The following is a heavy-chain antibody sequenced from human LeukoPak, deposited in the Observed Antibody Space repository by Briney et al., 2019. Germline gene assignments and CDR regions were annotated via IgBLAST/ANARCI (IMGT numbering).Heavy chain of an antibody. CDR2: IYGGGTT. Sequence: QPGGSLRLSCAVSGVTVRSNYVSWVRQAPGKGLEWVSVIYGGGTTYYADSVKGRFTVSRDNSKSKLYLQMNSLRAEDTAVYYCVRGGYSSSLYQGAFDIWGQGTMVTVSS. V-gene: IGHV3-53*01. CDR1: GVTVRSNY. CDR3: VRGGYSSSLYQGAFDI. D-gene: IGHD6-13*01. J-gene: IGHJ3*02.